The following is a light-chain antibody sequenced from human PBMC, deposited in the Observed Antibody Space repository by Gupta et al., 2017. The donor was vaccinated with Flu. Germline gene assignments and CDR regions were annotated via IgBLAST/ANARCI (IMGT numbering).Light chain of an antibody. CDR2: STT. Sequence: QTLVTQESSFSVSPGGTVTLTCGLTSGSVSSENLPSWYQQTPGQPPRTLIYSTTTRSSGVPGRFSGSMLGNRAALTITGAQADDESDYYCALYLGNGIWIFGGGTKVTVL. CDR3: ALYLGNGIWI. J-gene: IGLJ2*01. V-gene: IGLV8-61*01. CDR1: SGSVSSENL.